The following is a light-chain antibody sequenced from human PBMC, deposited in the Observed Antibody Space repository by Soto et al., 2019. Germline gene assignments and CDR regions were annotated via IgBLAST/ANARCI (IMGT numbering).Light chain of an antibody. CDR3: QQTYSTPDT. J-gene: IGKJ2*01. CDR1: QTINRN. Sequence: DIQMTQSPSSLSASVGDRVTITCRASQTINRNLNWYQQKPGKAPKLLIYGASSLQSGVPSSFSGSGSGTDFTLTIRSLQPEDFATYYCQQTYSTPDTFGQGTKLEIK. CDR2: GAS. V-gene: IGKV1-39*01.